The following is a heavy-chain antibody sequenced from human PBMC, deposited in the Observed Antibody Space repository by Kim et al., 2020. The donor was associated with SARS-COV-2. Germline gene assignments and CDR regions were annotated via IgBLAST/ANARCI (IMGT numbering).Heavy chain of an antibody. CDR1: GDSISSSDFF. D-gene: IGHD2-21*01. CDR2: IYYTGST. J-gene: IGHJ5*01. V-gene: IGHV4-39*07. Sequence: SETLSLTCSVSGDSISSSDFFWGWMRQPPGKGLEWIGNIYYTGSTYYNSSLKSLITISVDRSRNHFSLRVSSGTAADTAIYYCAGWCACGCGGGWFDSW. CDR3: AGWCACGCGGGWFDS.